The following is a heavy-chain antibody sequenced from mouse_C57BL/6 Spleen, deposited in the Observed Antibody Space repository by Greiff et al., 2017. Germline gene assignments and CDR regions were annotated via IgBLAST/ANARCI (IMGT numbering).Heavy chain of an antibody. CDR3: ARSFFDVYYVDY. Sequence: VQLQQSGPELVKPGASVKISCKASGYAFSSSWMNWVKQRPGKGLEWIGRIYPGDGDTNYNGKFKGKATLTADKSSSTAYMQLSSLTSEDSAVYFCARSFFDVYYVDYWGQGTTLTVSS. J-gene: IGHJ2*01. CDR1: GYAFSSSW. CDR2: IYPGDGDT. V-gene: IGHV1-82*01. D-gene: IGHD2-3*01.